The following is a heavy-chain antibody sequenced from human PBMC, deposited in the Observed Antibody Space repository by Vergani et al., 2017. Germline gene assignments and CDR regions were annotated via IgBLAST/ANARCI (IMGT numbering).Heavy chain of an antibody. CDR3: AILIREYSSSWYEGYFDY. Sequence: QVQLVESGGGVVQPGRSLRLSCAASGFTFSSYGMHWVRQAPGKGLEWVAVISYDGSNKYYADSVKGRFTISRDNSKNTLYPQMNSLRAEDTAVYYCAILIREYSSSWYEGYFDYWGQGTLVTVSS. CDR2: ISYDGSNK. D-gene: IGHD6-13*01. V-gene: IGHV3-30*03. CDR1: GFTFSSYG. J-gene: IGHJ4*02.